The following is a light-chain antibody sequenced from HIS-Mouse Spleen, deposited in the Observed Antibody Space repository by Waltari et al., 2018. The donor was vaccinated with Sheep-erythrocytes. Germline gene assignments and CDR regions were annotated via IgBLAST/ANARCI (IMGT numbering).Light chain of an antibody. CDR1: SSDVGGYNY. CDR2: DVS. V-gene: IGLV2-11*01. Sequence: QSALTQPRSVSGSPGQSVTISCTGTSSDVGGYNYVSWYQQHPGKAPKLMIYDVSKRPSGVPDRFSGSKSSNPASLTISGLQAEDEADYYCCSYAGSYTVVFGGGTKLTVL. CDR3: CSYAGSYTVV. J-gene: IGLJ2*01.